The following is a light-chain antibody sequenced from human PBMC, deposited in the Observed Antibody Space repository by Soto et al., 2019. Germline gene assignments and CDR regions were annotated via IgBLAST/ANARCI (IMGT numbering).Light chain of an antibody. Sequence: EIVMTQSPATLSVSPGERATLSCRASQNISSNLAWYQQKPGQAPRVLIDGASTRATGIPARFSGSGSGTEFTLTISRLQSEDFAVYYCQQYNTWLWTFGQGTKVEIK. CDR2: GAS. V-gene: IGKV3-15*01. CDR1: QNISSN. J-gene: IGKJ1*01. CDR3: QQYNTWLWT.